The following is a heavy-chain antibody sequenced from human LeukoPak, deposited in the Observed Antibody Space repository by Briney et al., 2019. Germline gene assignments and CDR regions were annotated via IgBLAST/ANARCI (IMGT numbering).Heavy chain of an antibody. Sequence: PGGSLRLSCAASGFTFSSYSMNWVRQAPGKGLEWISYIISTANAIYYADSVKGRFTTSRDNARNSVYLQTNSLRAEDTAVYYCARDSSWSFDYWGQGILVTVSS. D-gene: IGHD3-10*01. J-gene: IGHJ4*02. V-gene: IGHV3-48*01. CDR1: GFTFSSYS. CDR3: ARDSSWSFDY. CDR2: IISTANAI.